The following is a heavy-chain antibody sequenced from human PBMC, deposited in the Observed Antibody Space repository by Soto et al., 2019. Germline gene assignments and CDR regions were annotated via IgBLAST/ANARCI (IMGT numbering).Heavy chain of an antibody. J-gene: IGHJ4*02. Sequence: GGSRRLSCAASGFTFSNAWMNWVRPAPGKGLEWVGRIKSKTDGGTTDYAAPVKGRFTISRDDSKNTLYLQMNSLKTEDTAVYYCTTLSDFWSDYLVSFDYWGQGTLVTVSS. CDR1: GFTFSNAW. CDR3: TTLSDFWSDYLVSFDY. V-gene: IGHV3-15*07. D-gene: IGHD3-3*01. CDR2: IKSKTDGGTT.